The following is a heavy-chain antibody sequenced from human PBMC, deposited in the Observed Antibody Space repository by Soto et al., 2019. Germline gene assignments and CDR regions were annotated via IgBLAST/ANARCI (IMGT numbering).Heavy chain of an antibody. CDR1: GFTFSSYA. CDR2: ISYDGSNK. D-gene: IGHD6-6*01. Sequence: QVQLVESGGGVVQPGRSLRLSCAASGFTFSSYAMHWVRPAPGKGLEWVAVISYDGSNKYYADSVRGRFTISRDNSKKTLYVLINSLTAEDTAVYYCARDRSPRQLAEYDYYCMEWGGQGNTVAV. J-gene: IGHJ6*02. CDR3: ARDRSPRQLAEYDYYCMEW. V-gene: IGHV3-30-3*01.